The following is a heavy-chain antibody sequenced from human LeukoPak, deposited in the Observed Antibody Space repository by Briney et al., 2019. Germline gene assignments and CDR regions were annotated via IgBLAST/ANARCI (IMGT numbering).Heavy chain of an antibody. CDR3: ARDYDSSGSYNDAFAI. J-gene: IGHJ3*02. CDR2: ISSSSSYI. V-gene: IGHV3-21*01. Sequence: GGSLRLSCAASGFTFSAYSMSWVRQAPGKGLECVSSISSSSSYIWYADSVKGRFTISRDNAKKSLYLQMNSLRAEDTAVYYCARDYDSSGSYNDAFAIWGQGTMVTVSS. CDR1: GFTFSAYS. D-gene: IGHD3-22*01.